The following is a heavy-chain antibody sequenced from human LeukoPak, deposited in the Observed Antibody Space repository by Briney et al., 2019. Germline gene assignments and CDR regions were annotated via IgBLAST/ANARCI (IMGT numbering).Heavy chain of an antibody. CDR2: IYYSGST. D-gene: IGHD2-2*02. Sequence: PSETLSLTCTVSGGSISSYYWSWIRQPPGKGLEWIGYIYYSGSTNYNPSLKSRVTISVDTSKNQFSLKLSSVTAADTAVYYCARGLGRYCSSTSCYTYYCYYMDVWGKGTTVTVSS. V-gene: IGHV4-59*01. CDR3: ARGLGRYCSSTSCYTYYCYYMDV. J-gene: IGHJ6*03. CDR1: GGSISSYY.